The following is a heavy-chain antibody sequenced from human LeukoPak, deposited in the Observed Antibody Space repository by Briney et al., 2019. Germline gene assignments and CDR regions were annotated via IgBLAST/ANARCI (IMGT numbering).Heavy chain of an antibody. CDR3: ARSTVYCSGANCHNAFDI. CDR2: MNPNSGNT. J-gene: IGHJ3*02. CDR1: GYTFTGYY. D-gene: IGHD2-2*02. Sequence: ASVKVSCKASGYTFTGYYMHWVRPATGQGLEWMGWMNPNSGNTGYAQKFQGRVTMTRSTSISTAYMELSSLRSDDTAVYYCARSTVYCSGANCHNAFDIWGQGTMVTVSS. V-gene: IGHV1-8*02.